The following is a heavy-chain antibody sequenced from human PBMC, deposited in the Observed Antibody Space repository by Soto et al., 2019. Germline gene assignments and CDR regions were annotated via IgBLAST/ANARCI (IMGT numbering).Heavy chain of an antibody. V-gene: IGHV3-23*01. J-gene: IGHJ4*02. CDR1: GFTFSNYA. CDR3: AKYDWGVLQWINLDC. Sequence: HPGGSLRLSFAASGFTFSNYAMSWVRQAPGKGLEWVSSIVNSGGSTFYADSVKGRFTISRDNSKNTLYLQMNSLTAGDTALYYCAKYDWGVLQWINLDCWGQGTPVTVSS. D-gene: IGHD3-16*01. CDR2: IVNSGGST.